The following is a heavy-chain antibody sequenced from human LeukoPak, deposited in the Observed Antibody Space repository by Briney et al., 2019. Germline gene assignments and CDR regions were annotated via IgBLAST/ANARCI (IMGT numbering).Heavy chain of an antibody. CDR3: ARGLGSSGSYQTFYY. CDR2: ISSSGSTI. D-gene: IGHD1-26*01. V-gene: IGHV3-48*03. Sequence: GGSLRLSCAASGFTFSSYEMNWVRQAPGKGLEWVSYISSSGSTIYYADSVKGRFTISRDNAKNSLYLQMNSLRAEDTAVYYCARGLGSSGSYQTFYYWGQGTLVTASS. J-gene: IGHJ4*02. CDR1: GFTFSSYE.